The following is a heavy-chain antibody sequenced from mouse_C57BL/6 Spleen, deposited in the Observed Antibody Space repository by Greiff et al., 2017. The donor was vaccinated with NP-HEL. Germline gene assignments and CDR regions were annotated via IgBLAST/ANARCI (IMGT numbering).Heavy chain of an antibody. Sequence: DVKLQESGPGLVKPSQSLSLTCSVTGYSITSGYYWNWIRQFPGNKLEWMGYISYDGSNNYNPSLKNRISITRDTSKNQFFLKLNSVTTEDTATYYCARDGGYYYGSSGGYYFDYWGQGTTLTVSS. D-gene: IGHD1-1*01. CDR2: ISYDGSN. CDR3: ARDGGYYYGSSGGYYFDY. J-gene: IGHJ2*01. CDR1: GYSITSGYY. V-gene: IGHV3-6*01.